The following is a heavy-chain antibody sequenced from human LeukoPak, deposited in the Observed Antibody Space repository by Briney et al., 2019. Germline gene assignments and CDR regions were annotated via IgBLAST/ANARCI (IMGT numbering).Heavy chain of an antibody. Sequence: SETLSLTCTVSGGSLSSYHWSWIRQPPWKGLEWIGYIYYSGSTNYNPSLKSRVTMSVDTSKNQFSLRLNSVTAADTAVYFCARAGVRGVIGTFDIWGQGTMVTVSS. CDR2: IYYSGST. V-gene: IGHV4-59*01. CDR3: ARAGVRGVIGTFDI. CDR1: GGSLSSYH. J-gene: IGHJ3*02. D-gene: IGHD3-10*01.